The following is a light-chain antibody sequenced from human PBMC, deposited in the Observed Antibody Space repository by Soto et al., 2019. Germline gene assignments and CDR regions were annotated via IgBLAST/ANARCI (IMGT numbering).Light chain of an antibody. CDR2: GIS. Sequence: EIVMTQSPATLSVSLGATATLSCRASQSLTSYLAWYQQKPDQAPRLLIYGISTRATDIPARFSGSGSGTEFTLTIRSLQSEDFAVYYCKQYNNWPLTCGGGTKG. CDR3: KQYNNWPLT. J-gene: IGKJ4*01. CDR1: QSLTSY. V-gene: IGKV3-15*01.